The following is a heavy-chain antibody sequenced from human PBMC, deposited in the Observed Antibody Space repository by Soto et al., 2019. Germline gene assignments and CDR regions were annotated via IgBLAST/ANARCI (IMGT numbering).Heavy chain of an antibody. V-gene: IGHV1-18*01. CDR3: ARAGAAPYYYYGMDV. CDR2: ISTYNGDT. J-gene: IGHJ6*02. D-gene: IGHD2-15*01. Sequence: QVQLVQSGAEVRKPGASVKVSCKASGYTFTSSGISWLRQAPGQGLEWMGWISTYNGDTNHAPKFQDRVTMTIDRSTSTAYMELRSLRSDDAAVYYCARAGAAPYYYYGMDVWGQGTRVTVSS. CDR1: GYTFTSSG.